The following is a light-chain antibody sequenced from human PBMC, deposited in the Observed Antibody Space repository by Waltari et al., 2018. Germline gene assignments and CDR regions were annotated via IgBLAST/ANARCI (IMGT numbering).Light chain of an antibody. CDR2: GTS. CDR3: QQSYSTPPT. V-gene: IGKV1-39*01. Sequence: DIQMTQSPSSLSAYVGDRVTITCRASQSISSDLNWYQQKPGKAPKLLISGTSNLQSSGPSGFSGSGSWTDFTLTSNSLQPLDSATYYCQQSYSTPPTFGGGTKVEI. CDR1: QSISSD. J-gene: IGKJ4*01.